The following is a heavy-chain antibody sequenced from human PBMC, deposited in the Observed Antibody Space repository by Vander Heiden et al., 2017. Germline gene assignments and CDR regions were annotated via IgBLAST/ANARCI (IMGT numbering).Heavy chain of an antibody. V-gene: IGHV1-69*01. D-gene: IGHD2-15*01. CDR1: GGPFSRSA. J-gene: IGHJ6*02. Sequence: QVLLVQSGAEVKKPGSAAKDPCNASGGPFSRSANSSVPQSPGQGPEWMGGIIPIFGTANYAQKFQGRVTITADESKSTAYMELSSLRSEDTAVYYCARDQISGIVVVVAATPKDYYYGMDVWGQGTTVTVSS. CDR2: IIPIFGTA. CDR3: ARDQISGIVVVVAATPKDYYYGMDV.